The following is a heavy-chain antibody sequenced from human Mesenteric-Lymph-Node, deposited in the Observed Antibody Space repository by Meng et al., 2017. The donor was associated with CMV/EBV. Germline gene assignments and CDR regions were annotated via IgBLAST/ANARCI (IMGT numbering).Heavy chain of an antibody. J-gene: IGHJ4*02. CDR1: GFTFSSYS. Sequence: GESLKISCAASGFTFSSYSMNWVRQAPGKGLEWVSSISSSSSYIYYADSVKGRFTISRDNAKNSLYLQMNSLRAEDTAVYYCAREVGVMVVAAKDYWGQGTLVTVSS. V-gene: IGHV3-21*01. CDR2: ISSSSSYI. CDR3: AREVGVMVVAAKDY. D-gene: IGHD2-15*01.